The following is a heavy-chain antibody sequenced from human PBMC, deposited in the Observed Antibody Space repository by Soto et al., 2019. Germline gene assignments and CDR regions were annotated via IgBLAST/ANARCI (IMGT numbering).Heavy chain of an antibody. CDR3: AREASFGSSDFSYYYGMDV. CDR2: ISYDGSNK. J-gene: IGHJ6*02. CDR1: GFPVSSYA. D-gene: IGHD3-16*01. V-gene: IGHV3-30-3*01. Sequence: GGSMRLACASSGFPVSSYAMHWVRQAPGKGLEWVAVISYDGSNKYYADSVKGRFTISRDNSKNTLYLQMNSLRAEDTAVYYCAREASFGSSDFSYYYGMDVWGQGTTVTVSS.